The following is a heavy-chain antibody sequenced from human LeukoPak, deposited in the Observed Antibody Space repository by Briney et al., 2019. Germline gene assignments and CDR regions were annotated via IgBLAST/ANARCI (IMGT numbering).Heavy chain of an antibody. CDR3: ARAPGTYYYYYYMDV. Sequence: NPSETLSLTCTVSGGSISSYYWSWIRQPPGKGLEWIGYIYYSGSTNYNPSLKSRVTISVDTSKNQFSLKLSSVTAADTAVYYCARAPGTYYYYYYMDVWGKGTTVTVSS. V-gene: IGHV4-59*01. J-gene: IGHJ6*03. CDR2: IYYSGST. CDR1: GGSISSYY. D-gene: IGHD1-1*01.